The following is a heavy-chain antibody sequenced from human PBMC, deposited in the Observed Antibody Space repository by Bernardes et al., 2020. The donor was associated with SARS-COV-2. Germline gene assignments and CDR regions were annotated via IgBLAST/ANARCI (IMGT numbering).Heavy chain of an antibody. J-gene: IGHJ4*01. CDR3: ATTAAFPDNHGYRFDY. CDR1: GGNFNNFL. V-gene: IGHV1-69*06. D-gene: IGHD3-16*02. Sequence: SVKVSCEASGGNFNNFLISWVRQAPGRGLEWVGGTSALFGTSDYAQAFQGRVTITADKSTRTAYMTLSSLTSEDTAVYYCATTAAFPDNHGYRFDYWGQGTLVTVSS. CDR2: TSALFGTS.